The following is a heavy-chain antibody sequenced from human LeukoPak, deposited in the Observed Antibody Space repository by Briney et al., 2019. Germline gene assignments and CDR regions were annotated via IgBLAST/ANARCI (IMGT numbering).Heavy chain of an antibody. D-gene: IGHD1-26*01. CDR2: MSASGGTT. J-gene: IGHJ4*02. Sequence: GGSLRLSCAASGFTFSSYGMSWVRQAPGEGLEWVSIMSASGGTTFYADSVKGRFTISRDNSKNTLYLQMNSLGADDTAVYYCAKGGGGSYYGFDYWGQGTLVTVSS. CDR1: GFTFSSYG. V-gene: IGHV3-23*01. CDR3: AKGGGGSYYGFDY.